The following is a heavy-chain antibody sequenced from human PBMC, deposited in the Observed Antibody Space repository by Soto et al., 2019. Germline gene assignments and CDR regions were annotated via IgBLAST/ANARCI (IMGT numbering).Heavy chain of an antibody. CDR1: GFTFSSYA. CDR2: ISYDGSNK. CDR3: ARGYYYDSSGYSRFDY. Sequence: QVQLVESGGGVVQPGRSLRLSCAASGFTFSSYAMHWVRQAPGKGLEWVAVISYDGSNKYYADSVKGRFTISRDNSKNTLDLQMNSLRAEDTAVYYCARGYYYDSSGYSRFDYWGQGTLVTVSS. D-gene: IGHD3-22*01. V-gene: IGHV3-30-3*01. J-gene: IGHJ4*02.